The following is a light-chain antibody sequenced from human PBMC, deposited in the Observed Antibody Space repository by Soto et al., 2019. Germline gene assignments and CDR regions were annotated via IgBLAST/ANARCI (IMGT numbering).Light chain of an antibody. V-gene: IGLV2-8*01. J-gene: IGLJ3*02. CDR3: SSYGGSNTLV. CDR1: SSDVGGYNY. Sequence: QSALTQPPSASGSPGQSVTISCTGTSSDVGGYNYVSWYQQHPGKAPKLMIYEVTKRPSGVPDRFSVSKSGNTASLTVSGXXXXXXXXXXCSSYGGSNTLVFGGGTKL. CDR2: EVT.